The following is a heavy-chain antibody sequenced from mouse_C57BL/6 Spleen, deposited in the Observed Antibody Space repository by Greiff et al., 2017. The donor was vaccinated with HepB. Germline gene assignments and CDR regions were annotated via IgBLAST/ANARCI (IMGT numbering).Heavy chain of an antibody. CDR1: GYAFSSSW. V-gene: IGHV1-82*01. J-gene: IGHJ2*01. CDR3: AVFTTVDFDY. Sequence: QVQLKQSGPELVKPGASVKISCKASGYAFSSSWMNWVKQRPGKGLEWIGRIYPGDGDTNYNGKFKGKATLTADKSSSTAYMQLSSLTSEDSAVYFCAVFTTVDFDYWGQGTTLTVSS. D-gene: IGHD1-1*01. CDR2: IYPGDGDT.